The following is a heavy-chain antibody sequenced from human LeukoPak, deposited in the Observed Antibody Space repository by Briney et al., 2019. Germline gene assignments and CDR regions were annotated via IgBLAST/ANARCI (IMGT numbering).Heavy chain of an antibody. J-gene: IGHJ4*02. Sequence: GESLTLSCAASGFTFSSYAMSWVRQAPGKGLEWVSGISGSGGSTYYAYSVKGRFTISRDNYKKTLYLQSNSLIADQTAVYYCGKDRGDSSGYYRGYWGQGTLVTVSS. D-gene: IGHD3-22*01. CDR1: GFTFSSYA. CDR2: ISGSGGST. V-gene: IGHV3-23*01. CDR3: GKDRGDSSGYYRGY.